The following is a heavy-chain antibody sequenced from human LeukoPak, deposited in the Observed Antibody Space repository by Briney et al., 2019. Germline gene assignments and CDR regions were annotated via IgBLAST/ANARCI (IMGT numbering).Heavy chain of an antibody. Sequence: GGSLRLSCAASGFTFSSYSMNWVRQAPGKGLEWVSSISSSSSYIYYADSVKGRFTISRDNAKNSLYLQMNSLRAEDTALYHCARASDYYDSSGHAFDIWGQGTMVTVSS. D-gene: IGHD3-22*01. CDR2: ISSSSSYI. J-gene: IGHJ3*02. V-gene: IGHV3-21*04. CDR1: GFTFSSYS. CDR3: ARASDYYDSSGHAFDI.